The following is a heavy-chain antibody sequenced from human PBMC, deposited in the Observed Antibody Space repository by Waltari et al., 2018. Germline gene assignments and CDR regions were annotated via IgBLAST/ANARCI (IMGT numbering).Heavy chain of an antibody. V-gene: IGHV4-38-2*01. J-gene: IGHJ2*01. CDR2: IDHSGST. Sequence: QVQLQDSGPGLVKPSETLSLPCAVSDYSISSGYYWGWIRQPPGRGLEGIGSIDHSGSTSYNPSLRSRDTLAVDTSKNQVSLKLTSVAAADTAVYYWARARAGYGDYLYWYFDLWGRGTLVTVSS. CDR1: DYSISSGYY. D-gene: IGHD4-17*01. CDR3: ARARAGYGDYLYWYFDL.